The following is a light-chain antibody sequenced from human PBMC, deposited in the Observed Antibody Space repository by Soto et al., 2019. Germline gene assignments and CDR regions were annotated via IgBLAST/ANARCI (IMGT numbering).Light chain of an antibody. Sequence: EIALTQYPGTLSLSPGERATLSCRASQSVSSSYLAWYQQKPGQAPRLLIYGASSMATGIPDRFSDSGSGPDFTLTNSRLEAEDFAVYYCQQYGSSRTFGQETKVEIK. V-gene: IGKV3-20*01. J-gene: IGKJ1*01. CDR1: QSVSSSY. CDR2: GAS. CDR3: QQYGSSRT.